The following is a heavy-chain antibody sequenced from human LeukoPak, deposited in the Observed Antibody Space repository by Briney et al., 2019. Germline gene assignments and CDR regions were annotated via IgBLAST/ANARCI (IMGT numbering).Heavy chain of an antibody. CDR2: INPNSGGT. J-gene: IGHJ4*02. D-gene: IGHD6-13*01. CDR3: AREGAAGTESLFDY. V-gene: IGHV1-2*02. CDR1: GYTFTGYY. Sequence: ASVKVSCKASGYTFTGYYVHWVRQAPGQGLEWMGWINPNSGGTNYAQKFQGRVTMTRDTSISTAYMELSRLRSDDTAVYYCAREGAAGTESLFDYWGQGTLVTVSS.